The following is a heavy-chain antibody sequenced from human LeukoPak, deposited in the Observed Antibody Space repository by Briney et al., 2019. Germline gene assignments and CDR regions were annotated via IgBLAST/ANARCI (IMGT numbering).Heavy chain of an antibody. D-gene: IGHD1-26*01. CDR1: GFTVSSNY. J-gene: IGHJ4*02. V-gene: IGHV3-53*01. CDR3: AKDRMGAARDYFDY. CDR2: IYSGGST. Sequence: GGSLRLSCAASGFTVSSNYMSWVRQAPGKGLEWVSVIYSGGSTYYADSVKGRFTISRDNSKNTLYLQMNSLRAEDTAVYYCAKDRMGAARDYFDYWGQGTLVTVSS.